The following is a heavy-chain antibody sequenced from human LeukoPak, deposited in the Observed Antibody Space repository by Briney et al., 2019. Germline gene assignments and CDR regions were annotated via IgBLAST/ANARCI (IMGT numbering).Heavy chain of an antibody. V-gene: IGHV3-64D*09. J-gene: IGHJ4*02. Sequence: GGSLRLSCSASGFTFSSYAMHWVRQAPGKGLEYVSAISSNGGSTYYADSVKGRFTISRDNTKNTLYLQTSSLRAEDTAVYYCARASTTVPNLLDHWGRGTLVTVS. D-gene: IGHD4-17*01. CDR3: ARASTTVPNLLDH. CDR1: GFTFSSYA. CDR2: ISSNGGST.